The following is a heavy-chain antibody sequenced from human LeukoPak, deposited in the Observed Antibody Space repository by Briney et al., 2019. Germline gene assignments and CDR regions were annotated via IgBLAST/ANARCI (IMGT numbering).Heavy chain of an antibody. CDR1: GFTFSNYE. Sequence: GGSLRLSCVASGFTFSNYEMLWVRQGTGGGLEWVSAIGATGATYYADSVQGRFTISRDDAKTSLYLQMNSLRAGYTAVYFCARDLGTGSVYTNRFDPWGQGTLVTVSS. CDR3: ARDLGTGSVYTNRFDP. V-gene: IGHV3-13*01. CDR2: IGATGAT. J-gene: IGHJ5*02. D-gene: IGHD5/OR15-5a*01.